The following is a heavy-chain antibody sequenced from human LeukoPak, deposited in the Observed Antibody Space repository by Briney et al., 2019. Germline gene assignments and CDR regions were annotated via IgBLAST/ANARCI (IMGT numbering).Heavy chain of an antibody. CDR1: GFIFTGYF. CDR3: VRDGQGSTPLDY. V-gene: IGHV3-74*01. Sequence: GGSLRLSCAASGFIFTGYFMSWVRQAPGKGLVRVSGISTDGSRPRYADSVNGRFTISRDNAKNTLYLQMNSLRAEDTAVYFCVRDGQGSTPLDYWGQGTLVTVSS. D-gene: IGHD2-15*01. CDR2: ISTDGSRP. J-gene: IGHJ4*02.